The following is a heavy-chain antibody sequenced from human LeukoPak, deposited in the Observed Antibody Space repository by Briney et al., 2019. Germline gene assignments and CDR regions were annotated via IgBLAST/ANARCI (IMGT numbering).Heavy chain of an antibody. J-gene: IGHJ4*02. D-gene: IGHD3-22*01. Sequence: SETLSLTCTVSGGSISSYYWSWIRQPPGKGLEWIGYIYYSGSTNYNPSLKSQVTISVDTSKNQFSLKLSSVTAADTAVYYCARLGFDSSLDYWGQGTLVTVSS. CDR1: GGSISSYY. V-gene: IGHV4-59*08. CDR2: IYYSGST. CDR3: ARLGFDSSLDY.